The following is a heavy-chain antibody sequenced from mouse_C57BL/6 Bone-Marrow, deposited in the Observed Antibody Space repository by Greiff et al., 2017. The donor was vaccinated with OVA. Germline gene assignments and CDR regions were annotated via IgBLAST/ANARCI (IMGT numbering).Heavy chain of an antibody. J-gene: IGHJ2*01. CDR1: GYTFTSYD. D-gene: IGHD1-1*01. CDR3: ARSSPYYYGSSFFDY. V-gene: IGHV1-85*01. CDR2: IYPRDGST. Sequence: VKLVESGPELVKPGASVKLSCKASGYTFTSYDINWVKQRPGQGLEWIGWIYPRDGSTKYNEKFKGKATLTVDTSSSTAYMELHSLTSEDSAVYFCARSSPYYYGSSFFDYWGQGTTLTVSS.